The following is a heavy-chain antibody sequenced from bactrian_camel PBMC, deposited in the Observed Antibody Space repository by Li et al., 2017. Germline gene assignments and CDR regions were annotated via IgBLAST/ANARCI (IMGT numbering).Heavy chain of an antibody. CDR2: VYILGDSS. J-gene: IGHJ4*01. CDR3: AAREYLVFECGQTYVE. CDR1: EFSSY. D-gene: IGHD2*01. Sequence: HVQLVESGGGLMQPGGSLRLSCEASEFSSYMSWVRQAPGKGLEWVSSVYILGDSSYYSDSVKGRFTISQDNAKNTLYLQMDSLKPEDTAMYYCAAREYLVFECGQTYVEWGQGTQVTVS. V-gene: IGHV3-2*01.